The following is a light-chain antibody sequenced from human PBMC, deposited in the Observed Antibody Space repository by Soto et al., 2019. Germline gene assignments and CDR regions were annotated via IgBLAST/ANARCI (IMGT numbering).Light chain of an antibody. Sequence: EIVLTQSPATLSLSPGERATLSCRASQSVSSYLAWYQQKPGQAPRLLIYDASNRATGIPARFSGSGAGTDFTRTITCLEPEDFAVYYCQQRSTWPPYTFGQGTKLEIK. J-gene: IGKJ2*01. CDR3: QQRSTWPPYT. CDR1: QSVSSY. V-gene: IGKV3-11*01. CDR2: DAS.